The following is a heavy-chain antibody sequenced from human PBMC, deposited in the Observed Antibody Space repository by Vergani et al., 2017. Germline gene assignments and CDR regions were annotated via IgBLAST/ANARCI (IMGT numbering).Heavy chain of an antibody. CDR3: ALCGVKPNSNWFDP. CDR2: INPSDGTT. D-gene: IGHD2-21*01. Sequence: QVPLVQSGAEVKKPGASVKVFCKASGYAFTSHHLQWVRQAPGQGFEWMGIINPSDGTTSYAQRFQGRVTLTRDTSTSTVYMELRSLRSDDTAIYYCALCGVKPNSNWFDPWGQGTLVSVSS. J-gene: IGHJ5*02. V-gene: IGHV1-46*01. CDR1: GYAFTSHH.